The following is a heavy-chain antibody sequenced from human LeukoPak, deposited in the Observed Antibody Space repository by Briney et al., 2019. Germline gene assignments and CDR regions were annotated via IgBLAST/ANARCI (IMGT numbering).Heavy chain of an antibody. J-gene: IGHJ5*02. CDR1: NYSISSYY. Sequence: KPSETLSLTCTVSNYSISSYYWSWIRQPAGKGLEWIGRIYTSGSINYNPSLKSRVTVSVDTSKKQFTLKLSSVTAPDTAVYCCARGFTKVRGPYGWFDRWGQGALVTVSS. D-gene: IGHD3-10*01. CDR2: IYTSGSI. CDR3: ARGFTKVRGPYGWFDR. V-gene: IGHV4-4*07.